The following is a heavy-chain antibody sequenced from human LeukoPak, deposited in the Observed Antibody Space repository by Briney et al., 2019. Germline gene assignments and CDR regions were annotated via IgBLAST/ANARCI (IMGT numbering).Heavy chain of an antibody. Sequence: ASVKVSCKVSGYTLTELSMHWVRQAPGKGLEWMGGFDPEDGETIYAQKFQGRVTMTEDTSTDTVYMELSSLRSEDTAVYYCAREYCSGGSCSNFDYWGQGTLVTVSS. V-gene: IGHV1-24*01. J-gene: IGHJ4*02. CDR1: GYTLTELS. CDR2: FDPEDGET. D-gene: IGHD2-15*01. CDR3: AREYCSGGSCSNFDY.